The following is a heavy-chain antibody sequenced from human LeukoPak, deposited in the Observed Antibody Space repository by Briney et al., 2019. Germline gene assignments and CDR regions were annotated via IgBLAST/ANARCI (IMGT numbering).Heavy chain of an antibody. J-gene: IGHJ4*02. CDR3: ARGPIAAAGDS. V-gene: IGHV1-18*01. Sequence: ASVKVSCKASGGSFSSYVITWVRQAPGQGLEWMGWINANSGNTNYAQNLQGRVTMTTDTSTSTAYMELRSLKSDDTAVYYCARGPIAAAGDSWGQGTLVTVSS. CDR2: INANSGNT. CDR1: GGSFSSYV. D-gene: IGHD6-13*01.